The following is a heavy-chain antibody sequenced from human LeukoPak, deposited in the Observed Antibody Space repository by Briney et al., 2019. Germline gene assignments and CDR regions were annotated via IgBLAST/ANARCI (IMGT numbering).Heavy chain of an antibody. Sequence: PGGSLGLSCAASGFTVSSNYMSWVRQAPGKELEWVSVIYSGGSTYYADSVKGRFTISRDNSKNTLFLQMNSLRAEDTAVYYCASGSGSYRTPYYYMDVWGTGTTVTVSS. CDR3: ASGSGSYRTPYYYMDV. J-gene: IGHJ6*03. CDR2: IYSGGST. V-gene: IGHV3-53*01. D-gene: IGHD3-10*01. CDR1: GFTVSSNY.